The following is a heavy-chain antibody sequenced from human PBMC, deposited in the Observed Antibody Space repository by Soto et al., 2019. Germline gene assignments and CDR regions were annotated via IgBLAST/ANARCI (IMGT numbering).Heavy chain of an antibody. D-gene: IGHD2-2*01. V-gene: IGHV1-2*02. Sequence: QVQLVQSGAEVKKPGASVKVSCKASGYTFNSYYIHWVRQAPGQGLEWMGWINPNSDVTGYAQSFQGRVTMTTDMSMTTSYMDLTRLRSDDTAVYYCVRVGLNRKYVFDFWGQGTLITVSS. J-gene: IGHJ4*02. CDR3: VRVGLNRKYVFDF. CDR2: INPNSDVT. CDR1: GYTFNSYY.